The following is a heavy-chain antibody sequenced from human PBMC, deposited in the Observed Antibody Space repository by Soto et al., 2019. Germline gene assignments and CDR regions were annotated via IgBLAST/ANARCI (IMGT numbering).Heavy chain of an antibody. D-gene: IGHD2-15*01. J-gene: IGHJ6*02. V-gene: IGHV1-69*06. CDR2: IIPIFGTA. CDR1: GGTFSSYA. Sequence: GASVKVSCKASGGTFSSYAISWVRQAPGQGLEWMGGIIPIFGTANYAQKFQGRVTITADKSTSTAYMELSSLRSEDTAVYYCARGGHSPDYYYYYGMDVWGQGTTVTVSS. CDR3: ARGGHSPDYYYYYGMDV.